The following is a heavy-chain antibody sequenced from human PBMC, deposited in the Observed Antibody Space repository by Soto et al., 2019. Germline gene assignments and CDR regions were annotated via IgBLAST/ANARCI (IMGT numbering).Heavy chain of an antibody. J-gene: IGHJ6*02. Sequence: ASVKVSCKASGYTFSDYYIHWVRQAPGQGLEWMGWINPKSGGTNYAQKFQGWVTMTRDTSVSSVYMELPRLTSGDTALYYCARGGELRGGVYYYGMDVWGQGTTVTV. CDR2: INPKSGGT. CDR3: ARGGELRGGVYYYGMDV. CDR1: GYTFSDYY. D-gene: IGHD1-26*01. V-gene: IGHV1-2*04.